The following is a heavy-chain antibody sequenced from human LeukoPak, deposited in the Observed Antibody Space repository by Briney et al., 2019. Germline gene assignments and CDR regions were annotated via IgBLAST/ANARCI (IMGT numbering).Heavy chain of an antibody. V-gene: IGHV3-23*01. CDR3: ARCGTPNNYHYYGLDV. D-gene: IGHD5-24*01. Sequence: GGSLRLSCTASGFTFSSYAMTWVRQAPGKGLEWVSAISGSGGSTYYADSVKGRFTISRDNAKNSLYLQMTSLRAEDTAVYYCARCGTPNNYHYYGLDVWGQGTTVTVSS. J-gene: IGHJ6*02. CDR2: ISGSGGST. CDR1: GFTFSSYA.